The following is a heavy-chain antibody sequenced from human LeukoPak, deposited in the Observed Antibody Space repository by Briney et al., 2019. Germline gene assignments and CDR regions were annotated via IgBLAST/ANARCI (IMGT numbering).Heavy chain of an antibody. V-gene: IGHV4-59*01. CDR1: GDSISSYY. D-gene: IGHD2-15*01. CDR3: AREAWPGGYYDY. Sequence: SETLSLTCTVSGDSISSYYWSWIRQPPGKGLECFGYIYYSGSTNYNPSLKSRVTISVDTSKNQFSLKLSSVTAADTAVYYCAREAWPGGYYDYWGQGTLVTVSS. J-gene: IGHJ4*02. CDR2: IYYSGST.